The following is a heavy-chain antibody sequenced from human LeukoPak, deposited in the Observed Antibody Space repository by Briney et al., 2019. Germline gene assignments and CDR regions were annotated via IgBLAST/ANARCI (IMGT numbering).Heavy chain of an antibody. J-gene: IGHJ3*02. CDR3: ARHLAVADAFDI. CDR2: IYYSGST. Sequence: SETLSLTCTVSGGSISSSSYYWVWIRQPPGKGLGWIGSIYYSGSTYYNPSLKSRVTISVDTSKNQFSLKLSSVTAADTAVCYCARHLAVADAFDIWGQGTMVTVSS. D-gene: IGHD6-19*01. CDR1: GGSISSSSYY. V-gene: IGHV4-39*01.